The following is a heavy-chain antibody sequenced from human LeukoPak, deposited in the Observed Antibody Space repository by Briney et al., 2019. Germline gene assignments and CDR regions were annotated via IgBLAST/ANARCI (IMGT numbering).Heavy chain of an antibody. CDR3: ARGSSHYYYFFGMDV. V-gene: IGHV3-20*04. CDR2: INWNGVRT. Sequence: GGSLRLSCAAPGFAFTDYGMSWVRQAPGKGLEWVSGINWNGVRTEYADSVKGRVTISRDNANNSLFLEMNSLGAEDTGLYYCARGSSHYYYFFGMDVWGQGTTVTVSS. D-gene: IGHD3/OR15-3a*01. J-gene: IGHJ6*02. CDR1: GFAFTDYG.